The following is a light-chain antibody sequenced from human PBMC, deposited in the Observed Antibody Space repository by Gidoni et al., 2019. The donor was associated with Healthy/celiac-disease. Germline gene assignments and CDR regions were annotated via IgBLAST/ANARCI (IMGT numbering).Light chain of an antibody. CDR2: DAS. CDR1: QSVSSY. V-gene: IGKV3-11*01. Sequence: IVLTQSPATLSLSPGERATLSCRASQSVSSYLAWYQQKPGQAPRLLIYDASNRATGIPARFSGSGSGTDLTLTISSLEPEDFAVYYCQQRSNWPGLTFGGGTKVEIK. J-gene: IGKJ4*01. CDR3: QQRSNWPGLT.